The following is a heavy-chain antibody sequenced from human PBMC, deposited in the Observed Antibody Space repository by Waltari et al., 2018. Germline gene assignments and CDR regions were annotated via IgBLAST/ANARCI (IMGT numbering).Heavy chain of an antibody. CDR1: GYTFTSYD. Sequence: QVQLVQSGAEVKKPGASVKVSCKASGYTFTSYDINWVRQATGQGLEWMGWMNPNSGNTGYAQKFQGRVTMTRNTSISTAYMELSSLRSEDTAVYYCARAGLYCSGGSCYRDYFDYWGQGTLVTVSS. CDR3: ARAGLYCSGGSCYRDYFDY. V-gene: IGHV1-8*01. CDR2: MNPNSGNT. J-gene: IGHJ4*02. D-gene: IGHD2-15*01.